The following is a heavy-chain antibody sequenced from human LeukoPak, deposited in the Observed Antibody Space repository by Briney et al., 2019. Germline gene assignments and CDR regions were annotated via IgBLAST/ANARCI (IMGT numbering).Heavy chain of an antibody. Sequence: GESLNISCKGSGYSFTSYWISWVRQMPGKGLEWMGRIDPSDSYTNYSPSFQGHVTISADKSISTAYLQWRSLKASDTAMYYCARERQAVAGGGPYYFDYWGQGTLVTVSS. J-gene: IGHJ4*02. D-gene: IGHD6-19*01. CDR3: ARERQAVAGGGPYYFDY. CDR1: GYSFTSYW. V-gene: IGHV5-10-1*01. CDR2: IDPSDSYT.